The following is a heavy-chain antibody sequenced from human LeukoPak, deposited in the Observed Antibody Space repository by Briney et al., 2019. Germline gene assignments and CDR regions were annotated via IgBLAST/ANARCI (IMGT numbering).Heavy chain of an antibody. CDR3: ARDPPYGGNSEEADY. Sequence: GGSLRPSCAASGFTFSSYWMHWVRQAPGKGLVWVSRINSDGSSASYADSVKGRFTISRDNAKNTLYLQMNSLRAEDTAVYYCARDPPYGGNSEEADYWGQGTLVTVSS. CDR2: INSDGSSA. V-gene: IGHV3-74*01. D-gene: IGHD4-23*01. CDR1: GFTFSSYW. J-gene: IGHJ4*02.